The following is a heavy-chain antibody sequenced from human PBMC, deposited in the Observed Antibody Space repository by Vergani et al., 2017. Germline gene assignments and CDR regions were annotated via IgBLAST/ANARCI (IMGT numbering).Heavy chain of an antibody. CDR2: INPSGGST. CDR3: ARASVVRGVLQHSLPLYNWFDP. J-gene: IGHJ5*02. CDR1: GYTFTSYY. D-gene: IGHD3-10*01. V-gene: IGHV1-46*01. Sequence: QVQLVQSGAEVKKPGASVKVSCKASGYTFTSYYMHWVRQAPGQGLEWMGIINPSGGSTSYAQKFQGRVNMTRDTSTSTVYMELGSLRAEDTAVYYCARASVVRGVLQHSLPLYNWFDPWGQGTLVTVSS.